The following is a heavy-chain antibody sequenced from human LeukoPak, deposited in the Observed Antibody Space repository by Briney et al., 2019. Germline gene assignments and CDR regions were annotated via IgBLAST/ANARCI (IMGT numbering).Heavy chain of an antibody. CDR2: INHSGST. Sequence: SETLSLTCTVSGGSISSYYWSWIRQPPGKGLEWIGEINHSGSTNYNPSLKSRVTISVDTSKNQFSLKLSSVTAADTAVYYCARRYRRYYFDYWGQGTLVTVSS. CDR1: GGSISSYY. J-gene: IGHJ4*02. D-gene: IGHD1-14*01. CDR3: ARRYRRYYFDY. V-gene: IGHV4-34*01.